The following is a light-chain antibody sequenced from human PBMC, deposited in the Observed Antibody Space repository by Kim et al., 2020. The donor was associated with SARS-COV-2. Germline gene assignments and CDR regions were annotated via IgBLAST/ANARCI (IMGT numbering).Light chain of an antibody. V-gene: IGLV6-57*03. Sequence: GKTVTISCTRSSGSIASNYVQWYQQRPGSAPTNVIFENKKRPPGVPDRFSGSIDSSSNSASLIISGLTAEDEADYYCQSYDTNSRVFGGGTQLTVL. CDR3: QSYDTNSRV. CDR2: ENK. J-gene: IGLJ2*01. CDR1: SGSIASNY.